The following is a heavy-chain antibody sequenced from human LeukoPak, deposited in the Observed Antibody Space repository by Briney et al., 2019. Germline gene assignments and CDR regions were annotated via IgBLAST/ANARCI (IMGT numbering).Heavy chain of an antibody. J-gene: IGHJ6*03. Sequence: GGSLRLSCAASGFTFSSYWMSWVRQAPGKGLEWVANIKQDGSEKYYVDSVEGRFTISRDNAKNSLYLQMNSLRAEDTAVYYCARDSPGKAAAGTYYYYMDVWGKGTTVTVSS. CDR3: ARDSPGKAAAGTYYYYMDV. V-gene: IGHV3-7*01. CDR1: GFTFSSYW. D-gene: IGHD6-13*01. CDR2: IKQDGSEK.